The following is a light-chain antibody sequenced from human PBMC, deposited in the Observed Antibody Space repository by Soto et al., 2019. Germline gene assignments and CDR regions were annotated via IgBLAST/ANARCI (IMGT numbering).Light chain of an antibody. CDR1: SSYVGSDNL. CDR3: SSARSYIHVV. CDR2: EVN. Sequence: QSVLTQPASVSGSPVQSITISCTGTSSYVGSDNLVSWFQQHPGKAPKLMIYEVNKRPSGVSNRFSGSKSGNTASLTISGLQAEDEADYYCSSARSYIHVVFGGGTQLTVL. V-gene: IGLV2-23*02. J-gene: IGLJ2*01.